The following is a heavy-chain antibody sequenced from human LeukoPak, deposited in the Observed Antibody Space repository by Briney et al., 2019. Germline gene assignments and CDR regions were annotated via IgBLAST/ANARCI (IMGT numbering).Heavy chain of an antibody. Sequence: ASVKVSCKASGYTFTSYGISWVRQAPGQGLEWMGWISAYNGNTNYAQKLQGRVTMTTDTSTSTAYMELRSLRSDDTAVYYCARVVDSSGDDAFDIWGQGTMVTVSS. CDR2: ISAYNGNT. V-gene: IGHV1-18*01. CDR3: ARVVDSSGDDAFDI. CDR1: GYTFTSYG. J-gene: IGHJ3*02. D-gene: IGHD3-22*01.